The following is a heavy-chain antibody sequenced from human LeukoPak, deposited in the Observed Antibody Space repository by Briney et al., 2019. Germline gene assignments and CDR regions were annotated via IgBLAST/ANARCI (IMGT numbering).Heavy chain of an antibody. CDR2: INHSGST. J-gene: IGHJ4*02. CDR1: GGSFSGYY. Sequence: SETLSLTCAVYGGSFSGYYWSWIRQPPGKGLVWIGEINHSGSTDYNPSLKSRVTISVDTSKNQFSLKLSSVTAADTAVYYCARGRQLVVADYWGQGTLVTVSS. D-gene: IGHD6-13*01. V-gene: IGHV4-34*01. CDR3: ARGRQLVVADY.